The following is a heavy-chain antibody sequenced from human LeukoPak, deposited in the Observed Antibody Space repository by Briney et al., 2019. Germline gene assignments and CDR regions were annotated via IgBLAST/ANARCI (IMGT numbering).Heavy chain of an antibody. CDR2: IYYSGST. CDR1: GGSISSYY. J-gene: IGHJ2*01. V-gene: IGHV4-59*08. Sequence: PSETLSLTCTVSGGSISSYYWSWLRQPPGKGLEWIGYIYYSGSTNYNPSLKSRVTISVDTSKNQFSLKLSSVTAADTAVYYCARQGGGFWYFDLWGRGTLVTVSS. D-gene: IGHD6-25*01. CDR3: ARQGGGFWYFDL.